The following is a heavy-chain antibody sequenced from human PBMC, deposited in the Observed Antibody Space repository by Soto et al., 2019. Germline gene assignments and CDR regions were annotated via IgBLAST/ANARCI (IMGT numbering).Heavy chain of an antibody. CDR1: GFTFSSYA. V-gene: IGHV3-23*01. CDR3: ANPPTMNDATTTPFDY. D-gene: IGHD1-26*01. J-gene: IGHJ4*02. Sequence: GGSLRLSCAASGFTFSSYAMSWVRQAPGKGLEWVSAISGSGGSTYYADSVKGRFTISRDNSKNTLYLQMNSLRAEDTAVYYCANPPTMNDATTTPFDYWGQGTLVTVSS. CDR2: ISGSGGST.